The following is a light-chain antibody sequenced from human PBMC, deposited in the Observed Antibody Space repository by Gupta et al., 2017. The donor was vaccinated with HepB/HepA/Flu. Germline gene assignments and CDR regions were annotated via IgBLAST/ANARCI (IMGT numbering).Light chain of an antibody. V-gene: IGLV2-14*01. CDR2: DVS. J-gene: IGLJ2*01. CDR1: SSDVGGYNY. Sequence: QSALTQPAPVSGSPGLSITISCPGTSSDVGGYNYVSWYQQHPGKAPKLMIYDVSNRPSGVSNRFSGSKSGNTASLTISGLQAEDETDYYCSSYTSSSTPVVFGGGTKLTVL. CDR3: SSYTSSSTPVV.